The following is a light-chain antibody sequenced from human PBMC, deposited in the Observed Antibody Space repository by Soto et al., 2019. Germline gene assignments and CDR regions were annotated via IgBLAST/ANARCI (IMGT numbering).Light chain of an antibody. Sequence: QSVLTQPASVSGSPGQSITISCAGTSNDVGSYKLVSWYQQYPGKAPKLMIYEGRQRPSGVSNRFSGSKSGNTASLTISGLQAEDEADYYCCSYAGSSTVVFGGGTKLTVL. CDR3: CSYAGSSTVV. CDR1: SNDVGSYKL. CDR2: EGR. J-gene: IGLJ2*01. V-gene: IGLV2-23*01.